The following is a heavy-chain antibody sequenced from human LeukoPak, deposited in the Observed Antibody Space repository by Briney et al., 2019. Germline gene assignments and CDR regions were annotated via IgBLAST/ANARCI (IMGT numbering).Heavy chain of an antibody. J-gene: IGHJ4*02. CDR3: ARHGHYDYVWGSYRPTAPSTGFDY. CDR1: GGSISSYY. D-gene: IGHD3-16*02. V-gene: IGHV4-59*08. Sequence: SETLSLTCTVSGGSISSYYWSWIRQPPGKGLEWIGYIYYSGSTNYNPSLKNRVTISVDTSKSQFSLKLSSVTAADTAVYYCARHGHYDYVWGSYRPTAPSTGFDYWGQGTLVTVSS. CDR2: IYYSGST.